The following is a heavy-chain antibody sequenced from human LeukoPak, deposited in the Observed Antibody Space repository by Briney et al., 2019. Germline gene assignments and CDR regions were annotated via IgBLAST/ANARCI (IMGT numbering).Heavy chain of an antibody. CDR1: GFSFSSYA. J-gene: IGHJ4*02. CDR2: ISGSGGST. V-gene: IGHV3-23*01. CDR3: AKEDPALHY. Sequence: PGGSLRLSCAASGFSFSSYAMSWVRQAQGKGREWVSAISGSGGSTYYADSVKGRFTISRDNSKNTLYLQRNSRRAEDTAVYYCAKEDPALHYWGQGTLVTVSS.